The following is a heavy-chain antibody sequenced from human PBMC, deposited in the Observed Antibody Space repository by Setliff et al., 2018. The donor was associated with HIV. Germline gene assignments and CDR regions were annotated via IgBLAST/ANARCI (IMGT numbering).Heavy chain of an antibody. J-gene: IGHJ5*02. V-gene: IGHV3-9*01. Sequence: GGSLRLSCAASGFTFDDYAMHWVRQAPGKGLEWVSGISWNSGSIGYADSVKGRFTISRDNAKNSLYLQMNSLRSEDTALYYCAKSPDRYSPLDWFDPWGQGTLVTVSS. D-gene: IGHD5-18*01. CDR3: AKSPDRYSPLDWFDP. CDR1: GFTFDDYA. CDR2: ISWNSGSI.